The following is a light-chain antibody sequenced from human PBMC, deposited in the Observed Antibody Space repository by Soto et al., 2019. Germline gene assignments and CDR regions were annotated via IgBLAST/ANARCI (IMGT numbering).Light chain of an antibody. Sequence: ELVLTQSPATLSLSPGERVTLSCRASQSVSHSFSWYQQKPCQPPRLLIHDAANRAAGIPARFSGSGCETDFKLSISSPGPKDSAVYYCQQLSNWPSKFGQGTKVEIK. CDR3: QQLSNWPSK. J-gene: IGKJ1*01. CDR2: DAA. V-gene: IGKV3-11*01. CDR1: QSVSHS.